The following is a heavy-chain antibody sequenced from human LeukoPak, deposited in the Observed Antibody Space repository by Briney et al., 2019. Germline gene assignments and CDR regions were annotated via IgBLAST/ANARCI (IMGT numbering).Heavy chain of an antibody. V-gene: IGHV1-2*02. Sequence: GASVKVSCKASGYTFTGYYMHWVRQAPGQGLEWMGWINPNSGGTNYAQKFQGRVTMTRDTSISTAYMELSRLRSDDTAVYYCARGGYATGYNYYYMDVWGKGTTVTVSS. CDR1: GYTFTGYY. J-gene: IGHJ6*03. CDR3: ARGGYATGYNYYYMDV. CDR2: INPNSGGT. D-gene: IGHD2-8*01.